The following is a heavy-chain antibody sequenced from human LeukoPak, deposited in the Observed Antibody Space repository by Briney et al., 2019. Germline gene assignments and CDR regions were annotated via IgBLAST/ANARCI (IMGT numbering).Heavy chain of an antibody. Sequence: GGSLRLSCAASGFTFSGSAIHWVRQSFGKGLEWIGHIDKEKNSYATASAYAVSVEGRFTVSRDDSKNVAFLQMSGLKTEDTALYFCTRDRGTYNWLDPWGQGTLVTVSS. J-gene: IGHJ5*02. CDR2: IDKEKNSYATAS. CDR3: TRDRGTYNWLDP. V-gene: IGHV3-73*01. D-gene: IGHD2-15*01. CDR1: GFTFSGSA.